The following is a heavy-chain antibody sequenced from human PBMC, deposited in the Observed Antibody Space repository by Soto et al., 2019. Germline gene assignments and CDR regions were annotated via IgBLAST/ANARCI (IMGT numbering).Heavy chain of an antibody. Sequence: EVHLVESGGGLVQPGGSLRLSCAGSGFTFSDYYIDWVRQAPGKGLEWVGRSRDKGNSYSTNYAASVKGRFSVSRDTSKISLYLQMNSLKADDTALYYCARSFPGTTSFDSWGQGTLVTVSS. CDR2: SRDKGNSYST. CDR3: ARSFPGTTSFDS. V-gene: IGHV3-72*01. D-gene: IGHD1-7*01. CDR1: GFTFSDYY. J-gene: IGHJ4*02.